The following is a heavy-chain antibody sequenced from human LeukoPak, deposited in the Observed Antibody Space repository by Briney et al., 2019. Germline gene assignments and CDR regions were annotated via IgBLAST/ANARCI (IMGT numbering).Heavy chain of an antibody. CDR1: GFTLSSYA. CDR2: ISGNAGST. D-gene: IGHD6-19*01. CDR3: AKDRWDSGWSHFQH. Sequence: GGSLRLSRTASGFTLSSYAMSWVRQAPGKGLEWVSLISGNAGSTYYADSVKGRFTISRDITKNTLYLQMNSLRAEDTAIYYCAKDRWDSGWSHFQHWGQGTLVTVSS. V-gene: IGHV3-23*01. J-gene: IGHJ1*01.